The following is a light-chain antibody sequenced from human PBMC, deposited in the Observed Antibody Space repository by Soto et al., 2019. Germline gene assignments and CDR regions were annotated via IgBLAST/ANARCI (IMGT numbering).Light chain of an antibody. V-gene: IGLV2-14*01. J-gene: IGLJ1*01. CDR3: NSYTSSSTLV. CDR2: EVT. CDR1: SNAIVGYNY. Sequence: QAVLTQPASVCGPPGQSMAILSTGTSNAIVGYNYVSWYQQHPGKAPKLMIYEVTYRPSGVSNRFSGSKSGNTASLTISGLQAEDEADYYCNSYTSSSTLVFGTGTKVTVL.